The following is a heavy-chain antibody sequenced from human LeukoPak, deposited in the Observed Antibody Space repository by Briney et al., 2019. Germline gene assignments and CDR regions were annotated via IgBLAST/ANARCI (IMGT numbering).Heavy chain of an antibody. CDR1: GDSINSNNYY. Sequence: PSETLSLTCTVSGDSINSNNYYWSWIRQPAGKGLEWIGRIYSSGRTNYNPSLKSRVTISVDTSKNQFSLKVSSVTAADTAVYYCARGYSYGNWGQGTLVTVSS. CDR3: ARGYSYGN. J-gene: IGHJ4*02. D-gene: IGHD5-18*01. V-gene: IGHV4-61*02. CDR2: IYSSGRT.